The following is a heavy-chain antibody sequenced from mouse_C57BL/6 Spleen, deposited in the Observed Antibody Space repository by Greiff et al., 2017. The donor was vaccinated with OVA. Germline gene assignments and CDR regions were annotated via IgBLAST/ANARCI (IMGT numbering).Heavy chain of an antibody. V-gene: IGHV1-85*01. J-gene: IGHJ2*01. Sequence: VQLVESGPELVKPGASVKLSCKASGYTFTSYDINWVKQRPGQGLEWIGRIYPRDGSTKYNEKFKGQATVTVDTSSSTAYMELHSLTSEDSAVYFCARWDYYGSSSLYLDYWGQGTTLTVSS. CDR1: GYTFTSYD. D-gene: IGHD1-1*01. CDR3: ARWDYYGSSSLYLDY. CDR2: IYPRDGST.